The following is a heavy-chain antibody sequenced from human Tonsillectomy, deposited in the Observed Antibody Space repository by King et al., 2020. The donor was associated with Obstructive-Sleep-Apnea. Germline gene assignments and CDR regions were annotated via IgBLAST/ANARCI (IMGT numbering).Heavy chain of an antibody. CDR2: ISSSSSYI. D-gene: IGHD1-26*01. CDR3: ARGNPLGATTYDYPFDS. J-gene: IGHJ4*02. Sequence: VQLVESGGGLVKPGGSLRLSCAASGFTFSTYTMNWVRQAPGKGLEWVSSISSSSSYIYYADSVTGRFTVSRDNARNSLFLQMNSLRAEDTAVYSCARGNPLGATTYDYPFDSWGQGTLVTVSS. V-gene: IGHV3-21*01. CDR1: GFTFSTYT.